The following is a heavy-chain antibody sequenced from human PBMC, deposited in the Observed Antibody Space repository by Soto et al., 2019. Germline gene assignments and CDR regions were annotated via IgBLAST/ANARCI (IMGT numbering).Heavy chain of an antibody. CDR1: GFTFSSYA. J-gene: IGHJ4*02. CDR3: ARGSPRNTDFDY. V-gene: IGHV3-23*01. D-gene: IGHD1-1*01. CDR2: ISGSADST. Sequence: GGSLRLSCAASGFTFSSYAMSWVRQAPGKGLEWVSTISGSADSTYYADSVKGRFTISRDNSKNTLYLQMSSLRAEDTAVYYCARGSPRNTDFDYWGQGTLVTVSS.